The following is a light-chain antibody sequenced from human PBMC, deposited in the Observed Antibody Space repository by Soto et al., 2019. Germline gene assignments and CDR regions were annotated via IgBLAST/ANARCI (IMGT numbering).Light chain of an antibody. CDR3: QQYGSSPWT. CDR2: GAS. J-gene: IGKJ1*01. CDR1: QTIRSNY. V-gene: IGKV3-20*01. Sequence: ETVLTQSPGTLSLSPGERATLSCRASQTIRSNYLAWYRQTPGQAPRLLIYGASNRATGIADRVSGSGSGTDFTLIISSLEPEDFALYYCQQYGSSPWTFGQGTKVEIK.